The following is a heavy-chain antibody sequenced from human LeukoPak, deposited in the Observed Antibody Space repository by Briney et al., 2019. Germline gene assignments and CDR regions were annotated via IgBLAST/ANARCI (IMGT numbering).Heavy chain of an antibody. D-gene: IGHD3-10*01. J-gene: IGHJ4*02. Sequence: ASVTVSCKASGYTFTSYDINWVRQAPGQGLEWMGWMNPNSGNTGYAQKFQGRVTMTRNTSISTGYMELSSLRSEDTAVYYCARXARRVVRGVISYYFDYWGQGTLVTVSS. CDR1: GYTFTSYD. CDR2: MNPNSGNT. CDR3: ARXARRVVRGVISYYFDY. V-gene: IGHV1-8*01.